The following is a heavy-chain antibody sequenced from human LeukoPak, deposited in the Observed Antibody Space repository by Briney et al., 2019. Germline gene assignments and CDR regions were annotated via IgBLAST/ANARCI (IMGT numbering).Heavy chain of an antibody. CDR1: GFTFGSNA. V-gene: IGHV3-23*01. CDR2: ISANGAKS. CDR3: AKEEVWFGELPDC. D-gene: IGHD3-10*01. Sequence: GGSLRLSCAASGFTFGSNAMSWVRQAPGKGLAWVSTISANGAKSYYADSVKGRFTISRDNSKNTLFLQMSGLRAEDTARYYCAKEEVWFGELPDCWGQGTLVTVSS. J-gene: IGHJ4*02.